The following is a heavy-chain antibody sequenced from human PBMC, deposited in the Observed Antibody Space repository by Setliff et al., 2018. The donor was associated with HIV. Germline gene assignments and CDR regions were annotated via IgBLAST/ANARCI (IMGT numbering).Heavy chain of an antibody. J-gene: IGHJ4*02. CDR1: GYTFTHYG. CDR2: ISGYNANT. Sequence: ASVKVSCKASGYTFTHYGISWVRQAPGQGLEWMGWISGYNANTNYAQKFQGRVTLTTDISTTTAFMELRSLRSEDTAIYYCVLYSTGASRFDYWGQGTLVTVSS. D-gene: IGHD2-8*01. CDR3: VLYSTGASRFDY. V-gene: IGHV1-18*01.